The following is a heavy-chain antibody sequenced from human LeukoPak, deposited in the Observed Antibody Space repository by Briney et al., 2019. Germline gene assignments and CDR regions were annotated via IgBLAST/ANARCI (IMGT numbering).Heavy chain of an antibody. CDR1: GGSISTYY. Sequence: SETLSLTCTVSGGSISTYYWNWIRQPPGKGLEWIGYIYHSGSTNHNPSLQSRVTISVDTSKNQFSLNLNSVTAADTAVYYCARGGAARLHFQNWGQGTLVTVSS. CDR2: IYHSGST. D-gene: IGHD6-6*01. CDR3: ARGGAARLHFQN. J-gene: IGHJ1*01. V-gene: IGHV4-59*01.